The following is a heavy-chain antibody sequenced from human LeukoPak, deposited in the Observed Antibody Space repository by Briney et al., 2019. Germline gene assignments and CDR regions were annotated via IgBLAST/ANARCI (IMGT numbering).Heavy chain of an antibody. CDR1: AGSISSSGNY. CDR2: IHYSGNT. D-gene: IGHD6-13*01. CDR3: AREAAAAGIYYGMDD. Sequence: SETLSLTCTVSAGSISSSGNYWSWIRQHPGKGLEWIGYIHYSGNTYYNPSLKSRVSISVDTSENQFSLKLSSVTAADTAVYYCAREAAAAGIYYGMDDWGQGTTVTVSS. J-gene: IGHJ6*02. V-gene: IGHV4-31*03.